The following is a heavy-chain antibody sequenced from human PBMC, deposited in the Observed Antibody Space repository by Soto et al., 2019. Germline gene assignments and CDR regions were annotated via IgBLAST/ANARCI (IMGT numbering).Heavy chain of an antibody. CDR1: GFTFSDHY. D-gene: IGHD5-12*01. CDR3: ARVRLVGYDLKYLDY. V-gene: IGHV3-72*01. CDR2: IRNKANSYTT. J-gene: IGHJ4*02. Sequence: EVQLVESGGGLVQPGGSLRLSCAASGFTFSDHYMDWVRQAPGKGLEWVGRIRNKANSYTTEYAASVKGRFTISRDDSKNLVYLPMSSLKTEDTAVYYCARVRLVGYDLKYLDYWGQGTLVTVSS.